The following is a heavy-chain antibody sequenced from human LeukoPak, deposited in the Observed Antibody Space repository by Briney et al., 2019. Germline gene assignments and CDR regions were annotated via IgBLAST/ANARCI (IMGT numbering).Heavy chain of an antibody. Sequence: SETLSLTCSVSGGSISSYYWSWIRQPPGRGLEWIGYIYYSGRTSYNPSLKSRVTISVDTSKNQFSLRLSSVTAADTAVYYCAREPYYYDSSGYYHMYYFDYWGQGTLVTVSS. J-gene: IGHJ4*02. CDR1: GGSISSYY. CDR2: IYYSGRT. V-gene: IGHV4-59*01. CDR3: AREPYYYDSSGYYHMYYFDY. D-gene: IGHD3-22*01.